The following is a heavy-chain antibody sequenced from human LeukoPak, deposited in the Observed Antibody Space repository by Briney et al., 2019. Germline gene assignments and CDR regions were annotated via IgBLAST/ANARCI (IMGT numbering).Heavy chain of an antibody. Sequence: SSETLSLTCTVSGGSISSGGYYWSWIRQHPGKGLEWIGYIYYSGSTYYNPSLKSRVTISVDTSKNQFSLKLSSVTAADTAVYYCARGGGSALDYWGQGTLVTVSS. CDR2: IYYSGST. D-gene: IGHD3-10*01. J-gene: IGHJ4*02. V-gene: IGHV4-31*03. CDR3: ARGGGSALDY. CDR1: GGSISSGGYY.